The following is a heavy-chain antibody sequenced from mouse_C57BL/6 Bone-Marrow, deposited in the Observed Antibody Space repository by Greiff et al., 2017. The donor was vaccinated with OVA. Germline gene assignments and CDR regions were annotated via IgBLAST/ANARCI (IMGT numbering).Heavy chain of an antibody. Sequence: VKLVESGPELVKPGASVKISCKASGYAFSSSWMNWVKQRPGKGLEWIGRIYPGDGDTNYNGKFKGKATLTADKSSSTAYMQLSSLTSEDSAVYYCARKGVGYGSSRYYYAMDYWGQGTTVTVSS. CDR2: IYPGDGDT. D-gene: IGHD1-1*01. CDR1: GYAFSSSW. V-gene: IGHV1-82*01. CDR3: ARKGVGYGSSRYYYAMDY. J-gene: IGHJ4*01.